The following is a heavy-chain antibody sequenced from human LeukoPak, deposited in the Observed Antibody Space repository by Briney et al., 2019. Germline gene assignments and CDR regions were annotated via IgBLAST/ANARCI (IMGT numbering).Heavy chain of an antibody. V-gene: IGHV4-61*02. CDR3: ARDALRFLDRDAFDI. CDR2: IYTSGST. J-gene: IGHJ3*02. Sequence: SETLSLTCTVSGGSISSGSYYWSWIRQPAGKGLEWIGRIYTSGSTNYNPSLKSRVTISVDTSKNQFSLKLSSVTAADTAVYYCARDALRFLDRDAFDIWGQGTMVTVSS. D-gene: IGHD3-3*01. CDR1: GGSISSGSYY.